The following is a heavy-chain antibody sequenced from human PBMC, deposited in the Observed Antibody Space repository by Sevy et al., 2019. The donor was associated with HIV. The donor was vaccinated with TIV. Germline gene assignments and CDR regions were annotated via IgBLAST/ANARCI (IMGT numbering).Heavy chain of an antibody. J-gene: IGHJ3*01. D-gene: IGHD2-15*01. V-gene: IGHV3-30-3*01. Sequence: GGSLRLSCAASGFTFSSYAMHWVRQAPGKGLEWVAVISYDGSNKYYAYSVKGRFTNSRDYSKNMLYLKMNSLRAVEMTVYYCARTLGYCSGGSCCASGWAFDFWGQGTMVTVSS. CDR3: ARTLGYCSGGSCCASGWAFDF. CDR1: GFTFSSYA. CDR2: ISYDGSNK.